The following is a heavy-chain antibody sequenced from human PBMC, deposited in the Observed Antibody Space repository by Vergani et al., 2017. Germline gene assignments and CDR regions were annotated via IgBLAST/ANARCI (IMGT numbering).Heavy chain of an antibody. CDR3: ATPQTVTTSGMEV. Sequence: EVQLVQSGAEVKKPGATMKISCKVSGYTFTDHYMHWVKQAPGKGLEWMGLVDSEDGETIYAEKFKGRVTIAADTTTYTAHLELSSLRSEDTAVYYCATPQTVTTSGMEVWGQGTTVIVSS. CDR2: VDSEDGET. J-gene: IGHJ6*02. CDR1: GYTFTDHY. D-gene: IGHD4-17*01. V-gene: IGHV1-69-2*01.